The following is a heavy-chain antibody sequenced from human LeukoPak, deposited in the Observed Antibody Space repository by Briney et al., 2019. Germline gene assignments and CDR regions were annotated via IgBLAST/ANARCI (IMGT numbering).Heavy chain of an antibody. CDR1: GGSIISTSYF. CDR3: ADAVAGIGNFDC. CDR2: IYYTGST. Sequence: SETLSLTCTVSGGSIISTSYFWGWVRQPPGKGLEWIGSIYYTGSTYYNPSLRSRVTISVDRSKNQFSLKLTSVTAADTALYYCADAVAGIGNFDCWGQGTLVTVSP. D-gene: IGHD6-19*01. V-gene: IGHV4-39*01. J-gene: IGHJ4*02.